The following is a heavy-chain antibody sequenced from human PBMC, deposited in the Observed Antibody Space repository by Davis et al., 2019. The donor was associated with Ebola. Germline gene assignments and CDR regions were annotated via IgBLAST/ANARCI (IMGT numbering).Heavy chain of an antibody. CDR2: ILPGDSDT. V-gene: IGHV5-51*01. CDR1: GYSFTSFW. Sequence: GESLKISCQASGYSFTSFWIGWVRQPPGQGLEWMGAILPGDSDTRYSPSFQGQVTISADKSITTAYLHWNSLKASDTAMYYCARQQKYYYGMDVWGQGTTVTVSS. J-gene: IGHJ6*02. CDR3: ARQQKYYYGMDV.